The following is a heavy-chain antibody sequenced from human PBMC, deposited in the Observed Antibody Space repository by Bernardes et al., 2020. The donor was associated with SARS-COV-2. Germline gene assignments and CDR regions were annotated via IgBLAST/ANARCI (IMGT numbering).Heavy chain of an antibody. D-gene: IGHD3-3*01. Sequence: GGSLRLSCAASGFTFSSYWMSWVRQAPGKGLEWVANIKGDGSQGSSVDSVRGRFAISRDNAKNLLYLQMNSLRADDTAVYYCASIGWSGPDNWGQGTLVTVSS. CDR1: GFTFSSYW. J-gene: IGHJ4*02. CDR3: ASIGWSGPDN. V-gene: IGHV3-7*01. CDR2: IKGDGSQG.